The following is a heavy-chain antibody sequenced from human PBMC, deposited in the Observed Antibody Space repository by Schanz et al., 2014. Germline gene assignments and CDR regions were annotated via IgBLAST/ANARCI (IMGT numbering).Heavy chain of an antibody. CDR1: GGSISSGSYY. V-gene: IGHV4-61*02. Sequence: QVQLQESGPGLVKPSQTLSLTCSVSGGSISSGSYYWNWIRQPAGKGLEWIGRVYTSGSTNYNPSLKSPFTIPLDPSKTQSPRKLRSLTAADTAVYYCARGGARRFPVVPDAIQGLRGHYYYYYLDVWGKGTTVTASS. J-gene: IGHJ6*03. CDR3: ARGGARRFPVVPDAIQGLRGHYYYYYLDV. CDR2: VYTSGST. D-gene: IGHD2-2*02.